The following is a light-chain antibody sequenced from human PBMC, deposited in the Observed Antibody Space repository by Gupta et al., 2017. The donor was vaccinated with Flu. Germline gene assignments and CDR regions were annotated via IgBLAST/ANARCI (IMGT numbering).Light chain of an antibody. CDR2: KAS. V-gene: IGKV1-5*03. CDR1: QSSDSW. CDR3: QQYRSYPWT. J-gene: IGKJ1*01. Sequence: PATLSASVGDRVTITCRASQSSDSWLAWYQQKPGKAPKLLIYKASNLKSGVPSRFSGSGSGTEFTLTISSLQPDDFATYYCQQYRSYPWTFGQGTTVEIQ.